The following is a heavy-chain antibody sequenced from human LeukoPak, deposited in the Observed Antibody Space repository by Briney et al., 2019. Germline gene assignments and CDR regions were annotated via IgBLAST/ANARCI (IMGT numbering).Heavy chain of an antibody. D-gene: IGHD1-26*01. CDR3: ARAVGVGATNGYYFDY. J-gene: IGHJ4*02. Sequence: PGGSLRLSCAASGFTFNSYWMSWVRQAPGKGLEWVANIKQDGSEKYYVDSVKGRFTISRENSKNTLYLQMNSLRAEDTAVYYCARAVGVGATNGYYFDYWGQGTLVTVSS. V-gene: IGHV3-7*01. CDR1: GFTFNSYW. CDR2: IKQDGSEK.